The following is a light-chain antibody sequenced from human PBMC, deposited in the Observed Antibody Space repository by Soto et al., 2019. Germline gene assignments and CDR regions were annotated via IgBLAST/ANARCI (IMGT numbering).Light chain of an antibody. CDR3: QQYGSSPPT. CDR2: GAS. CDR1: QSVSSNY. V-gene: IGKV3-20*01. J-gene: IGKJ1*01. Sequence: EIVLTQSPGTLSLSPGERATLSCRASQSVSSNYLAWYRRKPGQAPRLLIYGASNRATDIPGRFSGSGSGTDFTLTITRLEQEDFAVYYCQQYGSSPPTFGRGTRVEIK.